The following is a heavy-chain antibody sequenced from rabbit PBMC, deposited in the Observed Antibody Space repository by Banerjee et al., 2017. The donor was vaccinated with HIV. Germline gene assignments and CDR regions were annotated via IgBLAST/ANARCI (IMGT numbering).Heavy chain of an antibody. V-gene: IGHV1S40*01. Sequence: QSLEESGGDLVKPGASLTLTCTASGFSFTITDYMCWVRQAPGKGLEWTACIYAGSSDNTYYASWAKGRFTISKTSSTTVTLQMTSLTAADMATYFCARGTGTAGYDYALWGPGTLVTVS. CDR1: GFSFTITDY. D-gene: IGHD6-1*01. J-gene: IGHJ4*01. CDR3: ARGTGTAGYDYAL. CDR2: IYAGSSDNT.